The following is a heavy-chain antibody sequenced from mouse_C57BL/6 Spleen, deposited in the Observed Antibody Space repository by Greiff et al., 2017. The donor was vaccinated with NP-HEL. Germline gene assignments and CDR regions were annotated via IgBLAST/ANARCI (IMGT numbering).Heavy chain of an antibody. CDR3: ASSYDYDRAWFAY. J-gene: IGHJ3*01. CDR1: GYTFTSYW. D-gene: IGHD2-4*01. V-gene: IGHV1-55*01. CDR2: IYPGSGST. Sequence: QVQLQQPGAELVKPGASVKMSCKASGYTFTSYWITWVKQRPGQGLEWIGDIYPGSGSTNYNEKFKSKATLTVDTSSSTAYMQLSSLTSEDSAVYYCASSYDYDRAWFAYWGQGTLVTVSA.